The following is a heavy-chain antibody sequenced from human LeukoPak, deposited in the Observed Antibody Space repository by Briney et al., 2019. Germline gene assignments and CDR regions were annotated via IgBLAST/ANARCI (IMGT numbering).Heavy chain of an antibody. Sequence: SETLSLTCTVSGGSISSYYWSWIRQPPGKGLEWIGYIYYSGSTNYNPSLKSRVTISVDTSKNQFSLKLSSVTAADTAVYYCARAAVDYNYYYMDVWGKGTTVTVSS. J-gene: IGHJ6*03. CDR3: ARAAVDYNYYYMDV. CDR1: GGSISSYY. V-gene: IGHV4-59*01. CDR2: IYYSGST.